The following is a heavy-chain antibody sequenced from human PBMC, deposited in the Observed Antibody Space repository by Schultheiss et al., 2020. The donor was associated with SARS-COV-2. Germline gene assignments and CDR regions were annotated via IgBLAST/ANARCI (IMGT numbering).Heavy chain of an antibody. D-gene: IGHD6-13*01. J-gene: IGHJ4*02. CDR1: GFTFSSYA. CDR3: SSSWYGGPFDD. CDR2: ISYDGSKK. V-gene: IGHV3-30*01. Sequence: GGSLRLSCAASGFTFSSYAMHWVRQAPGKGLEWVAVISYDGSKKYYADSVKGRFTISRDNSKNTLYLQMNSLRAEDTAVYYCSSSWYGGPFDDWGQGTLVTVSS.